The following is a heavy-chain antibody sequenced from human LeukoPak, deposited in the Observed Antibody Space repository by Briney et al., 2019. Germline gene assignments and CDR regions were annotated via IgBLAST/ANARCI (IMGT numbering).Heavy chain of an antibody. CDR1: GFGFTRYG. CDR3: ARESHVERDDY. CDR2: VSANDGKT. J-gene: IGHJ4*02. Sequence: ASVKVSCKGSGFGFTRYGFTWVRQAPGQGLEWVGWVSANDGKTHYPESHQRRATTTTDTVTRTAYMQFTSPTSDDTAVYYCARESHVERDDYWGPGTRVTASS. D-gene: IGHD1-1*01. V-gene: IGHV1-18*01.